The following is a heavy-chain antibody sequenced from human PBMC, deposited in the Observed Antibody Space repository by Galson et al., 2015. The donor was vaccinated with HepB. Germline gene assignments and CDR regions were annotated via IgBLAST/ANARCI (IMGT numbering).Heavy chain of an antibody. V-gene: IGHV4-59*08. Sequence: ETLSLTCTVSGGSISGYYWSWIRQPPGKGLEWIGHIYHSGSTNYNPSLKSRVTISVDTSKNQFSLRLSSVTAADTAVYYCARVAGTGWFDPWGQGTLVTVSS. D-gene: IGHD6-19*01. CDR3: ARVAGTGWFDP. CDR2: IYHSGST. CDR1: GGSISGYY. J-gene: IGHJ5*02.